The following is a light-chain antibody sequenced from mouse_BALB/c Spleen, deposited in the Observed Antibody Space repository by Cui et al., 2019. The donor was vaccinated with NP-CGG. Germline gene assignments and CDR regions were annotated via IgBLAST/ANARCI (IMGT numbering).Light chain of an antibody. J-gene: IGLJ1*01. V-gene: IGLV1*01. CDR3: ALWYSNHWV. CDR1: TGAVTTSNY. CDR2: GTN. Sequence: QAVVTQESAPTTSPGETVTLTCRSSTGAVTTSNYPNWVQEKPDHLFTGLIGGTNNRAPGVPARFSGSLIGDKAALTITGAQTEDEARYFCALWYSNHWVFGGGTKLTVL.